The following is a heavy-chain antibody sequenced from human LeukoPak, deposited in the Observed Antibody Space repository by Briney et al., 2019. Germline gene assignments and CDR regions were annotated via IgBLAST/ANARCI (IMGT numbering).Heavy chain of an antibody. CDR1: GFSFSTQE. CDR2: ISSNGRTI. CDR3: ARGSYTGFDLYFDY. Sequence: GGSLRLSCATSGFSFSTQEMTWVRQAPGKGLEWVSYISSNGRTIYYADSVKGRFTISRDNTRNSVFLQLNSLRVEDTGFYYCARGSYTGFDLYFDYWGQGTLVTVSS. D-gene: IGHD5-12*01. J-gene: IGHJ4*02. V-gene: IGHV3-48*03.